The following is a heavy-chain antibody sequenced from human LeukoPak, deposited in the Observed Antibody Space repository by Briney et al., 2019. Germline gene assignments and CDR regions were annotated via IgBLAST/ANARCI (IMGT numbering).Heavy chain of an antibody. D-gene: IGHD6-19*01. J-gene: IGHJ4*02. CDR2: IWYDGSNK. CDR3: ARGSLGTIAVAGTLDY. Sequence: GGSLRLSCAASGFTFSNYGMHWVRQAPGKGLEWVAVIWYDGSNKYYADSAKGRFTISRDNSKNTLYLQMNSLRAEDTAVYYCARGSLGTIAVAGTLDYWGQGILVTVSS. CDR1: GFTFSNYG. V-gene: IGHV3-33*01.